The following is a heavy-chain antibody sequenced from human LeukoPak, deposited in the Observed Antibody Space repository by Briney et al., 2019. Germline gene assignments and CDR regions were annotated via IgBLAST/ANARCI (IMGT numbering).Heavy chain of an antibody. CDR1: GGFISSSSYY. CDR3: ARRTQWEPGDFDY. J-gene: IGHJ4*02. V-gene: IGHV4-39*01. D-gene: IGHD1-26*01. CDR2: IYYSGST. Sequence: SETLSLTCTVSGGFISSSSYYWGWIRQPPGKGLEWIGSIYYSGSTHYNPSLKSRVTISVDTSKNQFSLKLSSVTAADTAVYYCARRTQWEPGDFDYWGQGTLVTVSS.